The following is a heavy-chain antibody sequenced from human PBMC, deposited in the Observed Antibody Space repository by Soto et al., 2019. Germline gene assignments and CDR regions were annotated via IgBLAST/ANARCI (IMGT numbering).Heavy chain of an antibody. CDR1: GGSISGHY. V-gene: IGHV4-59*08. Sequence: QVQLQESGPGLVKPSETLSLSCSVSGGSISGHYWSWVRQTPGKGLEWIGYMYYSGSTNYNPSLKSRVTISLDTSKNHFSRRLTSVTAADTAVYYCARGPYYDLIWNYYYMDVWGKGTTVTVLL. J-gene: IGHJ6*03. D-gene: IGHD3-16*01. CDR2: MYYSGST. CDR3: ARGPYYDLIWNYYYMDV.